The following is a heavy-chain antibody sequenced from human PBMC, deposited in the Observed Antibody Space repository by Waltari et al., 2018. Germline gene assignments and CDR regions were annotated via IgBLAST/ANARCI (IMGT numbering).Heavy chain of an antibody. J-gene: IGHJ4*02. V-gene: IGHV1-2*06. CDR1: GYTFTGYY. CDR3: ARMQGSGSYYKGDFDY. Sequence: QVQLVQSGAEVKKPGASVKVSCKASGYTFTGYYMHWVRQAPGQGLEWMGRINPNSGGTNYAQKFQGRVTMTRDTSISTAYMELSRLRSDDTAVYYCARMQGSGSYYKGDFDYWGQGTLVTVSS. CDR2: INPNSGGT. D-gene: IGHD3-10*01.